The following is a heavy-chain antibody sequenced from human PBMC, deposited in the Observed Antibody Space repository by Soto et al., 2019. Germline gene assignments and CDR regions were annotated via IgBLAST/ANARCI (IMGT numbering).Heavy chain of an antibody. V-gene: IGHV3-23*01. CDR3: ARGSAYSDYDLEY. CDR2: VSGTGGSA. Sequence: EVQLLESGGDLIQPGGSLRLSCVASGITFGSRAMSWVRQAPGKGLEWVSGVSGTGGSAYYADSVKGRFTISRDKSTNTLYLHMNSLRAEDTAVYYCARGSAYSDYDLEYWGQGTLVTVSS. D-gene: IGHD4-17*01. CDR1: GITFGSRA. J-gene: IGHJ4*02.